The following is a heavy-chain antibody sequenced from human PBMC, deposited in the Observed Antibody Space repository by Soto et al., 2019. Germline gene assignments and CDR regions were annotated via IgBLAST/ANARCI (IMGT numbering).Heavy chain of an antibody. D-gene: IGHD6-13*01. V-gene: IGHV1-3*01. CDR2: INAGNGNT. CDR1: EDTFTRYV. J-gene: IGHJ6*02. Sequence: ASVKVPCKASEDTFTRYVIHWVRQAPGQRLEWMGWINAGNGNTKYSQNFQGRVTITRDASASTAYMELSSLRSQDTAVYYCATSTIDTSTWKQYFYGMDVWGQGSTVTVSS. CDR3: ATSTIDTSTWKQYFYGMDV.